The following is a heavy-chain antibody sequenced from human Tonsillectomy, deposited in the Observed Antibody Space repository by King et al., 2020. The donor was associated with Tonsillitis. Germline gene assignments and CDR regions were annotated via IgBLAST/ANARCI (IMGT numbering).Heavy chain of an antibody. CDR3: ARDGRLLFY. CDR1: GFTFSNYW. Sequence: EVQLVESGGGLVQPGGSLRLSCTASGFTFSNYWMSWVRQAPGKGLNYVANIKPDGSEENYVDSVKGRFTISRDNAKNSLYLQMHSLRADDTAVYYCARDGRLLFYWGQGTLVTVSS. J-gene: IGHJ4*02. CDR2: IKPDGSEE. D-gene: IGHD1-26*01. V-gene: IGHV3-7*01.